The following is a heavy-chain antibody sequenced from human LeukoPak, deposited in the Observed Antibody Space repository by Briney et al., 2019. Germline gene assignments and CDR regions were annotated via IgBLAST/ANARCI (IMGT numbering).Heavy chain of an antibody. CDR1: GGSFSDYH. CDR3: ARVGQLWFYYYYYMDV. Sequence: SETLSLTCAVYGGSFSDYHWSWIRQPPGKGLEWIGEINPSGSTNYSPSLKSRVTISVDTSKNQFSLKLSSVAAEDTAVYYCARVGQLWFYYYYYMDVWGKGTTATVSS. J-gene: IGHJ6*03. D-gene: IGHD5-18*01. CDR2: INPSGST. V-gene: IGHV4-34*01.